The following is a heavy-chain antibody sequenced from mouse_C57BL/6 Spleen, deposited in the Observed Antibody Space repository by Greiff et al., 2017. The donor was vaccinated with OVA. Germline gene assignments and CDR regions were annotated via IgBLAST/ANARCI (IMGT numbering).Heavy chain of an antibody. D-gene: IGHD1-1*01. Sequence: QVQLQQPGAELVRPGTSVKLSCKASGYTFTSYWMHWVKQRPGQGLEWIGVIDPSDSYTNYNQKFKGKATLTVDTSSSTAYMQLSSLTSEDSAVYYCARESYGSSPYYLDYWGQGTTLTVSS. J-gene: IGHJ2*01. CDR3: ARESYGSSPYYLDY. CDR1: GYTFTSYW. V-gene: IGHV1-59*01. CDR2: IDPSDSYT.